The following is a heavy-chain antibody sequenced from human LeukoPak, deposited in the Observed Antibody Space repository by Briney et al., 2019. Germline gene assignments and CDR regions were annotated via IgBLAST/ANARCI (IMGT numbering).Heavy chain of an antibody. J-gene: IGHJ3*02. CDR1: GFTFSDYY. V-gene: IGHV3-11*01. CDR3: AREQWLAPDAFDI. D-gene: IGHD6-19*01. CDR2: ISSSGSTI. Sequence: GGSLRLSCAASGFTFSDYYMSWIRQAPGKGLEWVSYISSSGSTIYYADSVKGRFAISRDNAKNSLYLQMNSLRAEDTAVYYCAREQWLAPDAFDIWGQGTMVTVSS.